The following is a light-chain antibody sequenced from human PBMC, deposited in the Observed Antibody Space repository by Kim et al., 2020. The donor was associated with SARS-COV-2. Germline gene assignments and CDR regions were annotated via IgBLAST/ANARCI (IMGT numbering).Light chain of an antibody. V-gene: IGLV6-57*03. CDR2: EDN. Sequence: ESPGKTVTISCTRSSGRTASDFVRCYQQRPGSAPTSVIYEDNQRPSWVPDRFSGSIDDSSNSASLTISGLKTEDEADYYCQSGRLFGGGTQLTVL. CDR1: SGRTASDF. CDR3: QSGRL. J-gene: IGLJ2*01.